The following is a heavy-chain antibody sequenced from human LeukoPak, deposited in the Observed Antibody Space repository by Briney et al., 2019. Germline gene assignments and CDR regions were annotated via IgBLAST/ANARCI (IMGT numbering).Heavy chain of an antibody. CDR1: GGSFSGYY. V-gene: IGHV4-34*01. J-gene: IGHJ4*02. CDR2: INHSGST. D-gene: IGHD6-6*01. Sequence: PSETLSLTCAVYGGSFSGYYWSWIRQLPGKGLEWIGEINHSGSTNYNPSLKSRVTISVDTSKNQFSLKLSSVTAADTAVYYCARGEIAARPLYFDYWGQGTLVTVSS. CDR3: ARGEIAARPLYFDY.